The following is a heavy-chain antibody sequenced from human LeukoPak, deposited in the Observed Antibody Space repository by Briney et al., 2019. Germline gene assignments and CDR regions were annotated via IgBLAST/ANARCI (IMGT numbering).Heavy chain of an antibody. D-gene: IGHD3-10*01. CDR3: ARPVSGKLQLAFDH. J-gene: IGHJ4*02. V-gene: IGHV1-2*02. Sequence: ASVKVSCKASGYTFTGYYMHWVRQAPGQGLEWMGWIKPNSGGTNYAQKFQGRVTMTRDTSISTAYMELSRLTSDDTAVYYCARPVSGKLQLAFDHWGQGTLVTVSS. CDR2: IKPNSGGT. CDR1: GYTFTGYY.